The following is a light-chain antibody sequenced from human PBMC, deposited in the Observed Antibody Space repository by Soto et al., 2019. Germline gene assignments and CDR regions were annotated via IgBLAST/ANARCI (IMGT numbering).Light chain of an antibody. CDR3: CSYTSSETVV. V-gene: IGLV2-23*02. CDR1: NSDVGKYDF. Sequence: QSALTQPASVSGTPGQSITISCTGTNSDVGKYDFVSWYQHYPDKAPKFIIYEVNKRPPGVSHRFSGSKSGSTASLTISGLQAEDEAHYYCCSYTSSETVVFGGGTKLTVL. J-gene: IGLJ3*02. CDR2: EVN.